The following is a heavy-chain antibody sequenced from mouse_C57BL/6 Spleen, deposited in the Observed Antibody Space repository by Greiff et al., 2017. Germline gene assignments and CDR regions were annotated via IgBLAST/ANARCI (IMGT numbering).Heavy chain of an antibody. CDR2: IYPGDGDT. D-gene: IGHD1-1*01. CDR1: GYAFSSYW. J-gene: IGHJ2*01. V-gene: IGHV1-80*01. Sequence: QVQLKESGAELVKPGASVKISCKASGYAFSSYWMNWVKQRPGKGLEWIGQIYPGDGDTNYNGKFKGKATLTADKSSSTAYMQLSSLTSEDSAVYFCARSNYYGSSYNFDYWGQGTTRTVSS. CDR3: ARSNYYGSSYNFDY.